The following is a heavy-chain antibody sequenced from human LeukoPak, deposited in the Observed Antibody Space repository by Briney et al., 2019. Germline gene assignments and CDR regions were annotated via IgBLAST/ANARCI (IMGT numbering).Heavy chain of an antibody. Sequence: GGSLRLSCAASGFTFSSYAMSWVRQAPGKGLEWVSFISDSGGSTYYADSVKGRFTISRDNSKNTLYLQMNSLRAEDTAVYYCARPVGYSYGGGFDYWGQGTLVTVSS. CDR2: ISDSGGST. CDR1: GFTFSSYA. J-gene: IGHJ4*02. CDR3: ARPVGYSYGGGFDY. D-gene: IGHD5-18*01. V-gene: IGHV3-23*01.